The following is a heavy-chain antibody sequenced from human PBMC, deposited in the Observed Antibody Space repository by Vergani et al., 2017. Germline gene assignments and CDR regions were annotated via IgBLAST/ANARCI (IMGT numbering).Heavy chain of an antibody. CDR2: ISASGNA. D-gene: IGHD3-10*01. CDR1: GGSISAGYYF. V-gene: IGHV4-61*02. CDR3: ARRSEGYYSGCKVHPLRTAFDV. J-gene: IGHJ3*01. Sequence: QVQLQASGPGRVKPSQTLSLTCTMSGGSISAGYYFWSWIRQPAGKGLEWLGHISASGNASHSPSLKTRVSMSVDTSKNQFSLTVTSVTAADTAIYFCARRSEGYYSGCKVHPLRTAFDVWVHGTVVTVSS.